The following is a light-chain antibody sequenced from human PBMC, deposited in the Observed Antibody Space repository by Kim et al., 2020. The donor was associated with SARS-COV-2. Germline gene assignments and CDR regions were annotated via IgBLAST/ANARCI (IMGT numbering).Light chain of an antibody. V-gene: IGLV2-14*04. CDR3: NSYTSRTTWL. J-gene: IGLJ3*02. CDR1: SSDVGDYNY. Sequence: GQSITISCTGTSSDVGDYNYVSWYQQHPGKAPKLMIYDVTKRPSGVSNRFSGSKSGNTASLTISGLQAEDEADYYCNSYTSRTTWLFGGGTQLTVL. CDR2: DVT.